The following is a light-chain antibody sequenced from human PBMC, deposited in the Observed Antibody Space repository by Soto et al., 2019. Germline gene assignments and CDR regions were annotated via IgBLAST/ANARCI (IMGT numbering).Light chain of an antibody. V-gene: IGLV2-14*01. J-gene: IGLJ2*01. CDR1: SSDVGGYNY. CDR2: EVS. Sequence: CTGTSSDVGGYNYVSWYQQHPGKAPKLMIYEVSNRPSGVSNRFSGSKSGNTASLTISGLQAEDEADYYCSSYTSSSTLVFGGGTKLIVL. CDR3: SSYTSSSTLV.